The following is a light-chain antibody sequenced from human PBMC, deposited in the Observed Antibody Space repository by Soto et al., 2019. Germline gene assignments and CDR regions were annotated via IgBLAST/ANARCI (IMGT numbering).Light chain of an antibody. J-gene: IGKJ1*01. Sequence: ESVLRQSPGTLSLSPGERATLSCRASQSVSSSYLAWYQQKPGQAPRLLIYGASSRATGIPDRFSGSGSGTDFTLTVGRLDPEDFAVYYWQQYGSSSTWTFGQGTNVEIK. CDR3: QQYGSSSTWT. V-gene: IGKV3-20*01. CDR1: QSVSSSY. CDR2: GAS.